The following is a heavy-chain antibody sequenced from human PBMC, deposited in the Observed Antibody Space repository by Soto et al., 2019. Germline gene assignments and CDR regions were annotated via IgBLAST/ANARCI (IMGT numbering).Heavy chain of an antibody. Sequence: GVLRLSCAASGFTFSSYSMNWVRQAPGKGLEWVSSISSSSSYIYYADSVKGRFTISRDNAKNSLYLQMNSLRAEDTAVYYCARVCRGSSQYYFDYWGQGTLVTVPQ. CDR1: GFTFSSYS. D-gene: IGHD6-13*01. J-gene: IGHJ4*02. CDR2: ISSSSSYI. CDR3: ARVCRGSSQYYFDY. V-gene: IGHV3-21*01.